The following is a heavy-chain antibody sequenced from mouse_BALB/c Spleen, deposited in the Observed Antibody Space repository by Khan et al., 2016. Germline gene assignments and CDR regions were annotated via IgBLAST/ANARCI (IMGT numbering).Heavy chain of an antibody. CDR3: TRESVATDY. D-gene: IGHD1-1*01. CDR2: IDPESGGT. CDR1: GYIFTDYE. V-gene: IGHV1-15*01. Sequence: QVQLQQSGAELVRPGASVTLSCKASGYIFTDYEMHWVKQTPVHGLEWIGAIDPESGGTAYNQKFKGKATLTADKSSSTAYMELRSLTSEDSAVYYCTRESVATDYWGQGTTLTVSS. J-gene: IGHJ2*01.